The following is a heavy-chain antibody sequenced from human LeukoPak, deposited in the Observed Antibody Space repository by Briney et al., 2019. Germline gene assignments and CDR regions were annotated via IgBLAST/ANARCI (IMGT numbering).Heavy chain of an antibody. V-gene: IGHV3-30*03. J-gene: IGHJ4*02. CDR1: GFAFSSYG. CDR2: MSYDGSNK. Sequence: GGSLRLSCAASGFAFSSYGMHWVRQAPGKGLEWVAVMSYDGSNKYYADSVKGRFTISRDNSKNTLYLQMNSLRAEDTAVYYCAREARRLVTLYYFDYWGQGTLVTVSS. D-gene: IGHD3-9*01. CDR3: AREARRLVTLYYFDY.